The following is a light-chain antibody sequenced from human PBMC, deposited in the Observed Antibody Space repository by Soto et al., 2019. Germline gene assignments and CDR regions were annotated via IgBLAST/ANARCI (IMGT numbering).Light chain of an antibody. CDR2: DAS. V-gene: IGKV3-20*01. CDR3: QHYGTSLYT. J-gene: IGKJ2*01. CDR1: QSVSSQ. Sequence: VLTQSPATLSLSPGERATLSCRASQSVSSQLAWYQQKPGQAPRLFIYDASSRATGIPDRFSGSGSGTDFTLTISRLEPEDFAVYYCQHYGTSLYTFGQGTKLEIK.